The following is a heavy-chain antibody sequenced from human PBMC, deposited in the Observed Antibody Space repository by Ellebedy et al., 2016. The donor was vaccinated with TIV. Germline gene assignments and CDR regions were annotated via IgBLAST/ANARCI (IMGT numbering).Heavy chain of an antibody. Sequence: SETLSLTXTVSGGSISSSSYYWGWIRQPPGKGLEWIGSIYHSGTTYYNPSLKSRVTISVDTSRNQFSLKVTSVTATDTAVYYCAKLPGPISSDWYGDNYWGQGTLVTVSS. J-gene: IGHJ4*02. CDR3: AKLPGPISSDWYGDNY. V-gene: IGHV4-39*01. CDR1: GGSISSSSYY. CDR2: IYHSGTT. D-gene: IGHD6-19*01.